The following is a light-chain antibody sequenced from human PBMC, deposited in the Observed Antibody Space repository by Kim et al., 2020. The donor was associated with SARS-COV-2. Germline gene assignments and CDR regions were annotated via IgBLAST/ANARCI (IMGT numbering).Light chain of an antibody. J-gene: IGLJ3*02. CDR3: QSADSSRGV. CDR2: KDS. CDR1: ALPKQY. V-gene: IGLV3-25*03. Sequence: SYELTQPPSVSVSPGQTARITCSGDALPKQYAYWYQQKPGQAPVLVIYKDSERPSGIPERFSGSSSGTTVTLTISGVQAEDEADYYCQSADSSRGVFGGGTKLTVL.